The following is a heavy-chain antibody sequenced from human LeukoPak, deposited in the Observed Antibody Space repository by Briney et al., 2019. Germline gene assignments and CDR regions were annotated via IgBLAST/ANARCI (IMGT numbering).Heavy chain of an antibody. Sequence: PGGSLRLSCAASGFTFSSYNMNWVRQAPGKGLEGVSYINPGSSTIYNADSVKGRFTISRDNAKNSLYLQMNSLRDEDTAVYYCARSKQLDYWGQGTLVTVSS. CDR1: GFTFSSYN. D-gene: IGHD6-13*01. V-gene: IGHV3-48*02. J-gene: IGHJ4*02. CDR3: ARSKQLDY. CDR2: INPGSSTI.